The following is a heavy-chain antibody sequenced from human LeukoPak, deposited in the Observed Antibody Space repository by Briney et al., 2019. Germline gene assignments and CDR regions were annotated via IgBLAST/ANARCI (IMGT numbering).Heavy chain of an antibody. V-gene: IGHV3-30*02. Sequence: GGSLRLSCAASGFTFSIYGMHWVRQAPGKGLEWVAFIRYDGSNKYYADSVKGRFTISRDNSKNTLYLQMNSLRPEDTAVFYCAKPLGGSPPRGFDSWGQGTLVTVSS. D-gene: IGHD1-26*01. CDR1: GFTFSIYG. CDR3: AKPLGGSPPRGFDS. J-gene: IGHJ4*02. CDR2: IRYDGSNK.